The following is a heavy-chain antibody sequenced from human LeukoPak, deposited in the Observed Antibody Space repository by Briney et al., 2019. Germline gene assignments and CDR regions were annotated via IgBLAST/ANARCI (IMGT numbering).Heavy chain of an antibody. CDR2: IIPIFGTA. CDR1: GGDFSGYA. D-gene: IGHD3-22*01. Sequence: ASVKVSCKASGGDFSGYAISWVRQAPGQGLEWMGGIIPIFGTANYAQKFQGRVTITADKSTSTAYMELSSLRSEDTAVYYCARDLEGYDSSGYYYGRYFDYWGQGTLVTVSS. J-gene: IGHJ4*02. V-gene: IGHV1-69*06. CDR3: ARDLEGYDSSGYYYGRYFDY.